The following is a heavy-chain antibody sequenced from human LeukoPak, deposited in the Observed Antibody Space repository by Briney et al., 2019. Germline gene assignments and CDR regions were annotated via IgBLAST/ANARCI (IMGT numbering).Heavy chain of an antibody. V-gene: IGHV3-23*01. CDR1: GFTVSSYA. Sequence: GGSLRLSCAASGFTVSSYAMSWVRQAPGKGREWVSAISGSGGSTYYADSVKGRFTISRDNSKNTLYLQMNSLRAEDTAVYYCASTTTVVTPGYWGQGTLVTVSS. CDR2: ISGSGGST. CDR3: ASTTTVVTPGY. J-gene: IGHJ4*02. D-gene: IGHD4-23*01.